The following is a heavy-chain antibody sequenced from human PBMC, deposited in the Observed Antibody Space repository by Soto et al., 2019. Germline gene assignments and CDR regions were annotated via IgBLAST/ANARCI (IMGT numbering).Heavy chain of an antibody. D-gene: IGHD3-10*01. CDR3: ARVHITRVGGFYNCFDP. CDR2: INAGNGNT. J-gene: IGHJ5*02. Sequence: ASVKVSCKASGYTFTSYAMHWVRQAPGQRLEWMGWINAGNGNTKYSQKFQGRVTITRDTSASTAYMELSSLRSEDTAVYYCARVHITRVGGFYNCFDPWGKGPLVTVP. CDR1: GYTFTSYA. V-gene: IGHV1-3*01.